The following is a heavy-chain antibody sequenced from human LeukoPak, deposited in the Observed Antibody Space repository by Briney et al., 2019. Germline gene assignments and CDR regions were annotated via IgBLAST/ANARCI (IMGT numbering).Heavy chain of an antibody. Sequence: SPSLSPTRAVDGPSFIATCSGSVSQPPGNWREWIGGINPSGNTTYNTSLKSRVIISVDTSKNHFSLMLSSVTAADTAVYYCAAAPPGIAVSPWGQGTLVTVSS. CDR1: GPSFIATC. V-gene: IGHV4-34*01. J-gene: IGHJ5*02. CDR2: INPSGNT. CDR3: AAAPPGIAVSP. D-gene: IGHD6-19*01.